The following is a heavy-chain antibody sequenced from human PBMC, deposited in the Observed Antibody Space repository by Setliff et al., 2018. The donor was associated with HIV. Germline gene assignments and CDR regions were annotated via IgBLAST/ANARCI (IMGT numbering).Heavy chain of an antibody. J-gene: IGHJ4*02. Sequence: SETLSLTCFVSGVSISGHHWGWIRQPPGKRLEWIGYIYTSGTTQYNPSLESRVTISLDTSRDQFSLHLRPVTAADTALYYCARLIHTGLLYFDYWGLGKLVTVSS. CDR3: ARLIHTGLLYFDY. V-gene: IGHV4-4*09. D-gene: IGHD2-8*02. CDR2: IYTSGTT. CDR1: GVSISGHH.